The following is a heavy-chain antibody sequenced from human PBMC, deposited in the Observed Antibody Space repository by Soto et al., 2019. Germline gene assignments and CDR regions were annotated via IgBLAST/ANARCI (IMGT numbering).Heavy chain of an antibody. D-gene: IGHD3-10*01. Sequence: EVQLVESGGGLVKPAGSLRLSCAASGFTFSGYTMNWVRQAPGKGLEWVSSISGSRGFIYYTDSVKGRFTISRDNARNALYLQMNSLRAEDTAVYYCARHGKPGVGEWYLDFWGQGALVTVSS. J-gene: IGHJ4*02. V-gene: IGHV3-21*01. CDR1: GFTFSGYT. CDR2: ISGSRGFI. CDR3: ARHGKPGVGEWYLDF.